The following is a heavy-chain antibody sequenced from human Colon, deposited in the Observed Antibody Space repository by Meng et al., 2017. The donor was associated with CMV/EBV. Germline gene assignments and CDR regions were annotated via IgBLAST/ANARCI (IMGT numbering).Heavy chain of an antibody. CDR1: GFIFSDYY. V-gene: IGHV3-11*05. CDR2: ISPTGSDT. Sequence: QVQLVQSGGGLVQTGGSLGLSCAASGFIFSDYYMTWIREAPGKGLEWVSYISPTGSDTNYADSVRGRFTISRDNAKNSLFLQMSSLTAEDTAVYYCVKGHTMINPWGQGTLVTVSS. J-gene: IGHJ5*02. D-gene: IGHD3-16*01. CDR3: VKGHTMINP.